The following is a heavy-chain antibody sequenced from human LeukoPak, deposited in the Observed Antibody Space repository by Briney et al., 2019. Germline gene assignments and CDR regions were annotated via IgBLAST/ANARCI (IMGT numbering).Heavy chain of an antibody. CDR1: GFTFSSYA. D-gene: IGHD6-13*01. V-gene: IGHV3-23*01. CDR3: AKAGSSSYYYGMDV. Sequence: PGASLRLSCAASGFTFSSYAMSWVRQAPGKGLEWVSATSGSGGSTYYADSVKGRFTISRDNSKNTLYLQMNSLRAEDTAVYYCAKAGSSSYYYGMDVWGQGTTVTVSS. CDR2: TSGSGGST. J-gene: IGHJ6*02.